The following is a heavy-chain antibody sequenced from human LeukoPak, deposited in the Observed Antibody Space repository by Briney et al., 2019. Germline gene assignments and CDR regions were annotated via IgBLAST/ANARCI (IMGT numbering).Heavy chain of an antibody. CDR2: IRYDGINK. J-gene: IGHJ4*02. D-gene: IGHD1-26*01. V-gene: IGHV3-30*02. Sequence: PGGSLRLSCAASGSTFSSYGMHWVRQAPGKGLEWVAFIRYDGINKYYADSVKGRFTISRDNSKNTLYLQMNSLRAEDTALYYCAKRGRGKVGADDYWGQGTLVTVSS. CDR3: AKRGRGKVGADDY. CDR1: GSTFSSYG.